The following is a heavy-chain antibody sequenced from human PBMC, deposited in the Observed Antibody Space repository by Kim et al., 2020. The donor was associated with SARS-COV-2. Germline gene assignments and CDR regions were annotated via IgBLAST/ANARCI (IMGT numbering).Heavy chain of an antibody. CDR3: TTGPLFVEPWG. CDR2: T. J-gene: IGHJ4*02. Sequence: TDYAAPVKGRFTISRDDSKNTLYLQMNSLKTEDTAVYYCTTGPLFVEPWGWGQGTLVTVSS. V-gene: IGHV3-15*01. D-gene: IGHD3-16*01.